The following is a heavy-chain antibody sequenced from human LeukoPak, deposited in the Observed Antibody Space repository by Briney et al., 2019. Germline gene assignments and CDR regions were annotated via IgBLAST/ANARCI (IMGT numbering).Heavy chain of an antibody. V-gene: IGHV4-39*01. CDR2: IYYSGNT. CDR3: ARQTGSGLFILP. Sequence: AAETLSLTCTVSGVSISSSNSYWGWIRQPPGKGLEWIGSIYYSGNTYYNASLKSQVSISIDTSKNQFSLRLTSVTAADTAVYYCARQTGSGLFILPGGQGTLVTVSS. J-gene: IGHJ4*02. D-gene: IGHD3/OR15-3a*01. CDR1: GVSISSSNSY.